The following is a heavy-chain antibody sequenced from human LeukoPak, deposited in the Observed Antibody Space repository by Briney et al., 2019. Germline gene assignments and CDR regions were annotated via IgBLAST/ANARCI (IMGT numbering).Heavy chain of an antibody. CDR2: IYYSGST. J-gene: IGHJ2*01. D-gene: IGHD3-22*01. CDR1: GGSISSGGYY. V-gene: IGHV4-31*03. CDR3: ARKRSTAGYYDSSGYLTTAWYFDL. Sequence: SQTLSLTCTVSGGSISSGGYYWRWLRQHPGKGLEWIGYIYYSGSTYYNPALKSRLTISVDTSKNQFSLKLNSVTAADTAVYYCARKRSTAGYYDSSGYLTTAWYFDLWGRGTLVTVSS.